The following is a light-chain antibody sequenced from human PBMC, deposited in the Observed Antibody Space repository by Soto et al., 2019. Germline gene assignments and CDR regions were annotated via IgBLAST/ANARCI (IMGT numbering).Light chain of an antibody. CDR2: SAV. J-gene: IGKJ1*01. CDR1: QDINHY. Sequence: DIQMTQSPSSLSASVGDRVTITCHATQDINHYVNWYQQKPGKAPELLIFSAVNSEAGVTSRFSGSGSGTEYTLTITSVQPEDIATYFCQQYDNVPWTFGQGTSVEIK. V-gene: IGKV1-33*01. CDR3: QQYDNVPWT.